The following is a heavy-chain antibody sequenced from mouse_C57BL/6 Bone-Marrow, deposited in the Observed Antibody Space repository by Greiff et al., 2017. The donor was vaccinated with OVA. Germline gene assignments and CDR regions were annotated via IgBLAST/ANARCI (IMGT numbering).Heavy chain of an antibody. V-gene: IGHV1-69*01. CDR3: ARVSPPYYFDY. J-gene: IGHJ2*01. Sequence: QVHVKQPGAELVMPGASVKLSCKASGYTFTSYWMHWVKQRPGQGLEWIGEIDPSDSYTNYNQKFKGKSTLTVDKSSSTAYMQLSRLTSEDSAVYYCARVSPPYYFDYWGQGTTLTVSS. CDR1: GYTFTSYW. CDR2: IDPSDSYT. D-gene: IGHD6-2*01.